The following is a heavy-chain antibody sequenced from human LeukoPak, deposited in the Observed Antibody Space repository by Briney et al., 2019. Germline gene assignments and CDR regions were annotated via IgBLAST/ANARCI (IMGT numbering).Heavy chain of an antibody. D-gene: IGHD3-16*01. CDR1: GFTISSNY. CDR2: IYSGGST. V-gene: IGHV3-66*01. Sequence: GGSLRLSCAASGFTISSNYMSWVRQAPGKGLEWVSVIYSGGSTYYADSVKGRFTISRDDSKNTLYLQMNSLRAEDTAVYYCASLTLLDYWGQGTLVTVSS. J-gene: IGHJ4*02. CDR3: ASLTLLDY.